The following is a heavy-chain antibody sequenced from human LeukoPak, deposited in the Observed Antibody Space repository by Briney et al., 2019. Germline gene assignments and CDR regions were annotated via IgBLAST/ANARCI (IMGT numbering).Heavy chain of an antibody. J-gene: IGHJ6*03. CDR2: IYSGGST. Sequence: GGSLRLSCAASGFTVSSNYMSWVRQAPGKGLEWGSVIYSGGSTYYADSVKGRFTISRDNSKNTLYLQMNSLRAEDTAVYYCAKLPSRGIVVVVAAKRYMDVWGKGTTVTVSS. D-gene: IGHD2-15*01. CDR1: GFTVSSNY. V-gene: IGHV3-66*04. CDR3: AKLPSRGIVVVVAAKRYMDV.